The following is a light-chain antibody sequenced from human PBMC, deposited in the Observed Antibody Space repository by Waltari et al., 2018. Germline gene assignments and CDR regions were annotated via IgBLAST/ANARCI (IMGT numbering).Light chain of an antibody. CDR3: YASDSTGLRV. CDR1: ALPRKY. CDR2: EDT. J-gene: IGLJ1*01. Sequence: SYELTQTPSVSVSPRQTARITCSGPALPRKYAYWSEQKPGQAPRLVIYEDTKRPPGIPGRFSGSSSGTVATLTISGAQVDDEADYYCYASDSTGLRVFGGGTTVVVL. V-gene: IGLV3-10*01.